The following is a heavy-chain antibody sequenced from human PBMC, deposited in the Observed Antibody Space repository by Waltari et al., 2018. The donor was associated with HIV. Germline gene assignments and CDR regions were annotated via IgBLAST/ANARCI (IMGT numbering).Heavy chain of an antibody. CDR3: TRGVRYLGP. Sequence: EMELLVVGGSLIQPGGSLRLSCFVSNSSVSSNYFTWVRQSPTRGLEWVATIYSEATTHYPNSVKDRFVISRDTSKNIVYLLMKYLLFDDSAKYFCTRGVRYLGPWGQGTQVTVSS. CDR1: NSSVSSNY. J-gene: IGHJ5*02. D-gene: IGHD3-16*02. CDR2: IYSEATT. V-gene: IGHV3-53*05.